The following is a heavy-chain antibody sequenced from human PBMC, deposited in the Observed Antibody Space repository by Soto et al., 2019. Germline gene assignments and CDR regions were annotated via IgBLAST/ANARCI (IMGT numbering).Heavy chain of an antibody. V-gene: IGHV3-23*01. CDR3: AKGPSRSWTYYYYGMDV. Sequence: GGSLRLSCAASGFTFSSYAMSWVRQAPGKGLEWVSAISGSGGSTYYADSVKGRFTISRDNSKNTLYLQMNSLRAEDTAVYYCAKGPSRSWTYYYYGMDVWGHGTTVTVSS. J-gene: IGHJ6*02. D-gene: IGHD6-13*01. CDR1: GFTFSSYA. CDR2: ISGSGGST.